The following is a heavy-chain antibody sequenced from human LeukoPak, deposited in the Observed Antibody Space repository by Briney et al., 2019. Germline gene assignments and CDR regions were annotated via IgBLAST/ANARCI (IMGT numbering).Heavy chain of an antibody. Sequence: ASVKVSCKASGYTFTGYYMNWVRQAPGQGLEWMGRINPNSGGTKYAQKFQGRVTMTRDTSINTAYMELSRLRSDDTAVYYCARVDSNPKYYYYYGMDVWGQGTTVTVSS. CDR3: ARVDSNPKYYYYYGMDV. CDR2: INPNSGGT. D-gene: IGHD4-11*01. V-gene: IGHV1-2*06. CDR1: GYTFTGYY. J-gene: IGHJ6*02.